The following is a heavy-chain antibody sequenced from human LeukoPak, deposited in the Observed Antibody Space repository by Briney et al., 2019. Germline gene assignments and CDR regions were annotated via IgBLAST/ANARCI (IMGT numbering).Heavy chain of an antibody. CDR1: GYTFTSYA. V-gene: IGHV1-3*01. Sequence: ASVNVSCKASGYTFTSYAMHWVCQAPGQRLEWMGWINAGNGNTKYSQKFQGRVTITRDTSASTAYMELSSLRSEDTAVYYCARGVAVAGIPAADQYGMDVWGQGTTVTVS. CDR2: INAGNGNT. J-gene: IGHJ6*02. CDR3: ARGVAVAGIPAADQYGMDV. D-gene: IGHD6-19*01.